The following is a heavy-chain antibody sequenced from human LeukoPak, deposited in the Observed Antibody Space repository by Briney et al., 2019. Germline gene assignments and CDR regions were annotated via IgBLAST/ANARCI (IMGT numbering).Heavy chain of an antibody. D-gene: IGHD5-12*01. CDR3: ARENIVAYNWFDP. V-gene: IGHV4-59*01. CDR2: IYYSGST. CDR1: GGSISSYY. J-gene: IGHJ5*02. Sequence: SETLSLTCTVSGGSISSYYWSWIRQPPGKGLEWMGYIYYSGSTNYNPSLKSRVTISVDTSKNQFSLQLSTVTAADTAVEYYARENIVAYNWFDPWGQGTLVTVSS.